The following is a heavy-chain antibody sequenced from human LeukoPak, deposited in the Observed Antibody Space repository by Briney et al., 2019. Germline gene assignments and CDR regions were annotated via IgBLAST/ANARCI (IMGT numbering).Heavy chain of an antibody. CDR2: IYTSGDT. CDR1: GGSMSSHC. D-gene: IGHD1-1*01. J-gene: IGHJ6*02. Sequence: SETLSLTCTVSGGSMSSHCWSWIRQPAGKGLEWIGRIYTSGDTNYNPSLKSRVTMSVDTSKNQFSLKLSSVTAADTAVYYCARCPRGTSVGMDVWGQGTTVTVSS. V-gene: IGHV4-4*07. CDR3: ARCPRGTSVGMDV.